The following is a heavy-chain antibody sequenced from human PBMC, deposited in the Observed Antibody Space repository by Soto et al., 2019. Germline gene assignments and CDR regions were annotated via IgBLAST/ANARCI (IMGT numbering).Heavy chain of an antibody. CDR3: GRRVILTGYDTFDY. Sequence: EVQLVQSGAEVKKPGESLKISCKGSGYSFTSYWIGWVRQMPGKGLEWMGIIYPGDSDTRYSPSFQGQVTISADKSIRNAYLEWSSLKASDTAMDSCGRRVILTGYDTFDYWGQGTLVTLSS. CDR1: GYSFTSYW. CDR2: IYPGDSDT. V-gene: IGHV5-51*01. J-gene: IGHJ4*02. D-gene: IGHD3-9*01.